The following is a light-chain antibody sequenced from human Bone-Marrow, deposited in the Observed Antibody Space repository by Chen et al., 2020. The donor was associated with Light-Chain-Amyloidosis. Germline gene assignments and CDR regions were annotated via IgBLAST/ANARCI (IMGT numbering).Light chain of an antibody. V-gene: IGLV3-25*03. CDR2: RDT. Sequence: SYELTQPPSVSVSPGQTARITCSGDDLPTKYAYWYQQKPGQAPVLVIHRDTERPSGISERFSGASSGTKATLTTSVVQAEDEADYHCQSADSSCTYEVIFGGGTKLTVL. J-gene: IGLJ2*01. CDR3: QSADSSCTYEVI. CDR1: DLPTKY.